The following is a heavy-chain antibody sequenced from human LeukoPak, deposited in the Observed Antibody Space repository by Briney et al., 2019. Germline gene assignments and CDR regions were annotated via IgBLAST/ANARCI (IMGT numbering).Heavy chain of an antibody. CDR3: VKGEAGSYYYYYGMDV. CDR1: GFTFSNYA. Sequence: GGSLRLSCAASGFTFSNYAMSWVRQAPGKGLEWVSAISGIGGSTYYADSVKGRFTISRDNSKHTLYVQMNSLRAEDTAVYYCVKGEAGSYYYYYGMDVWGQGTTVTVSS. CDR2: ISGIGGST. D-gene: IGHD3-10*01. J-gene: IGHJ6*02. V-gene: IGHV3-23*01.